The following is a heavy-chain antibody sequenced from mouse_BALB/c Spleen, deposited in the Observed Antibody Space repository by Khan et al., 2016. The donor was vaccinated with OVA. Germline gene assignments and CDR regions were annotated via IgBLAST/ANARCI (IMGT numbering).Heavy chain of an antibody. Sequence: VQLQQSGPELVRPWASVKISCKASGYSFTGYFMNWVMQSHGKSLEWIGRINPHIGETFYNQRFKDKATLTVDESSSTAHMELRSLTSEDSAVYYCTRSYRSDFDYWGQGTTLTVSS. V-gene: IGHV1-20*01. CDR1: GYSFTGYF. CDR2: INPHIGET. D-gene: IGHD1-1*01. J-gene: IGHJ2*01. CDR3: TRSYRSDFDY.